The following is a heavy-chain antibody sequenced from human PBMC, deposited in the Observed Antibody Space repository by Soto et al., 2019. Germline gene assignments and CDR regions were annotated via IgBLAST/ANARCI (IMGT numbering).Heavy chain of an antibody. D-gene: IGHD6-19*01. CDR2: IIPIFGTA. Sequence: SVKVSCKASVGTFSSYAISWVRQAPGQGLEWMGGIIPIFGTANYAQKFQGRVTITADESTSTAYMELSSLRSEDTAVYYCARDRGIAVASFDYWGQGTLVTGSS. V-gene: IGHV1-69*13. CDR3: ARDRGIAVASFDY. J-gene: IGHJ4*02. CDR1: VGTFSSYA.